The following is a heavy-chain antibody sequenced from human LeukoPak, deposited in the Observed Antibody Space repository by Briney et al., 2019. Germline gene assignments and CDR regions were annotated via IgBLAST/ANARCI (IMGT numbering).Heavy chain of an antibody. J-gene: IGHJ6*03. CDR2: IYHSGST. Sequence: SGTLSLTCAVSGGSISSSNWWSWVRQPPGKGLEWIGEIYHSGSTNYNPSLKSRVTMSVDTSKNQFSLKLSSVTAADTAVYYCARERLYYDFWSGYSDYYYYMDVWGKGTTVTVSS. V-gene: IGHV4-4*02. CDR3: ARERLYYDFWSGYSDYYYYMDV. CDR1: GGSISSSNW. D-gene: IGHD3-3*01.